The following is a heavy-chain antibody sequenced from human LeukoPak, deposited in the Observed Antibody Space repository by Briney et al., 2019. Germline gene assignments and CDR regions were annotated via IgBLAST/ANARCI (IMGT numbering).Heavy chain of an antibody. CDR1: GFIFSNFA. J-gene: IGHJ4*02. D-gene: IGHD5-12*01. CDR3: AKGAYDYIEMGYFDD. CDR2: IIGSSGDT. Sequence: GGSLRLSCAASGFIFSNFAMSWVRQAPGKGLEWVSLIIGSSGDTLYADSVKGRFTISRDISKNSLYLQMNSLRAEDTALYYCAKGAYDYIEMGYFDDWGQGTLVTVSS. V-gene: IGHV3-23*01.